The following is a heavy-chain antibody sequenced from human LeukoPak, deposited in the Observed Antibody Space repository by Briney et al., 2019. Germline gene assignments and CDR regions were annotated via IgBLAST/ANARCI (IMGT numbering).Heavy chain of an antibody. V-gene: IGHV4-34*01. J-gene: IGHJ6*03. CDR2: INHSGST. Sequence: SETLSLTCGVNNVSFTDFYWSWIRQTPGKGLEWIGEINHSGSTNYNPSLKSRVTISVDTSKNQFSLKLSSVTAADTAVYYCARDWKETYYYGSGRTSLKYYYYMDVWGKGTTVTISS. D-gene: IGHD3-10*01. CDR3: ARDWKETYYYGSGRTSLKYYYYMDV. CDR1: NVSFTDFY.